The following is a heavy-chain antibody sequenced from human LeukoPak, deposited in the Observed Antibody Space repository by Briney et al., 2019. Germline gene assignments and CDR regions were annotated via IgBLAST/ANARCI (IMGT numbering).Heavy chain of an antibody. CDR1: GYTFTSYG. D-gene: IGHD4-17*01. CDR2: ISAYNGNT. CDR3: ARDPTVTTYFDY. V-gene: IGHV1-18*01. Sequence: ASVKVSCKASGYTFTSYGISWVRQAPGQGLEWMGWISAYNGNTNYAQKLQGRVTMTTDTSTSTAYMELSSLRSEDTAVYYCARDPTVTTYFDYWGQGTLVTVSS. J-gene: IGHJ4*02.